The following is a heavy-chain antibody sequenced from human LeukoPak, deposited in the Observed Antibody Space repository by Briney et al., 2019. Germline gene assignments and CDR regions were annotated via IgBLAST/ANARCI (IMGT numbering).Heavy chain of an antibody. V-gene: IGHV3-48*04. CDR2: ISGRSDTI. J-gene: IGHJ4*02. D-gene: IGHD3-10*01. Sequence: GGSLRLSCAASGFTFSSYNMNWVRQAPGKGLGWVSYISGRSDTIYYADSVKGRFTISRDNAQISLHLQMNSLRAEDTAVYYCARDYYGSGHFDYWGQGTLVTVSS. CDR1: GFTFSSYN. CDR3: ARDYYGSGHFDY.